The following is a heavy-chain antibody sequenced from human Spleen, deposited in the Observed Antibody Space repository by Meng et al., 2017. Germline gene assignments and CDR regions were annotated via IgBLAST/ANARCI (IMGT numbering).Heavy chain of an antibody. CDR3: ARTYGTTDY. D-gene: IGHD2-2*01. Sequence: QITLKESCPTLVKPTQTLTLTCTFSGFSLSTSGVGVGWIRQPPGKALEWLALIYWNDDKRYRPSLERRLTITKDTSKNQVLLKMANMDPVDTATYYCARTYGTTDYWGQGALVTVSS. CDR2: IYWNDDK. V-gene: IGHV2-5*01. J-gene: IGHJ4*02. CDR1: GFSLSTSGVG.